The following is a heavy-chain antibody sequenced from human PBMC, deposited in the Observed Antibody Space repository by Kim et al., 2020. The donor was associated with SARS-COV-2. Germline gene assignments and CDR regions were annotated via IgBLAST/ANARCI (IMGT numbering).Heavy chain of an antibody. V-gene: IGHV3-30*02. D-gene: IGHD3-22*01. J-gene: IGHJ4*02. CDR3: AKLPYYDSSGDFDY. Sequence: ADSVKGRFTISRDNSKNTLYLQMNSLRAEDTAVYYCAKLPYYDSSGDFDYWGQGTLVTVSS.